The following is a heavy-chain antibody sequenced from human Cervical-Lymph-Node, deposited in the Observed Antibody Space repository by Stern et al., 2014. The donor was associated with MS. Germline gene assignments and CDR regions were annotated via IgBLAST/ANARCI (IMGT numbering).Heavy chain of an antibody. CDR2: IHYSGSA. D-gene: IGHD2-2*01. V-gene: IGHV4-31*03. Sequence: VQLVESGPGLVKSSQTLALTCTVSRGSISSGVYYWSWIRQHPGEGLEWIGYIHYSGSAYYNPSLRSRAAILVDTSKNQFSLKLSSVTAADSAVYYCARVARGYCSSASCYGMDVWGQGTTVTVSS. J-gene: IGHJ6*02. CDR1: RGSISSGVYY. CDR3: ARVARGYCSSASCYGMDV.